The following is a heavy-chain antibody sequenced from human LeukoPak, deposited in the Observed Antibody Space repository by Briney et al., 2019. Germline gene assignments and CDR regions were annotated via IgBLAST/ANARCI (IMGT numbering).Heavy chain of an antibody. V-gene: IGHV4-59*08. CDR2: IFQSVST. J-gene: IGHJ4*02. D-gene: IGHD6-19*01. Sequence: SETLSLTCTVSGGSISSYYWSWIRQPPGKGLEWIGTIFQSVSTYYNPSLKSRVTTSVDTSKNQFSLKLSSVTAADTAVYYCARNNSNGFDFWSQGTLVTVSS. CDR3: ARNNSNGFDF. CDR1: GGSISSYY.